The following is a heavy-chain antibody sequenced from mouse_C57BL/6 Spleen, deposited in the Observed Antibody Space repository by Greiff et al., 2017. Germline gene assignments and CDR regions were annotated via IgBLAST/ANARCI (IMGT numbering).Heavy chain of an antibody. J-gene: IGHJ2*01. D-gene: IGHD1-1*01. Sequence: VQLQQPGAELVRPGSSVKLSCKASGYTFTSYWMAWVKQRPGQGLEWIGNIYPSDSETHYNQKFKDKATLTVDKSSSTAYMQLSSLTSEDSAVYYCAREGLRYPFDYWGQGTTLTVSS. CDR1: GYTFTSYW. V-gene: IGHV1-61*01. CDR2: IYPSDSET. CDR3: AREGLRYPFDY.